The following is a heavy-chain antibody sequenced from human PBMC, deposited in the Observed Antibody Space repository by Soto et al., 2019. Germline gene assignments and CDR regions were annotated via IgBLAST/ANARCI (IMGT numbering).Heavy chain of an antibody. J-gene: IGHJ5*02. Sequence: SQTLSLTCVISGDSVSSNTASWNWIRQSPSRGLEWLGRTYFRSKWYNDYSVSVKSRIIINPDTSNNQFSLQLNSVTPADTAVYFCAKGDNLGPKTGYAFDPWGQGSMVTVSS. D-gene: IGHD5-12*01. CDR1: GDSVSSNTAS. V-gene: IGHV6-1*01. CDR3: AKGDNLGPKTGYAFDP. CDR2: TYFRSKWYN.